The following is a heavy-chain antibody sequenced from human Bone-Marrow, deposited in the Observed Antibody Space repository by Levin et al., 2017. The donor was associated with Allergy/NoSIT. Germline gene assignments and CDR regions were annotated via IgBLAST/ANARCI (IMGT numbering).Heavy chain of an antibody. Sequence: GESLKISCATSGFTFSSYSMNWVRQAPGKGLEWVSYINSSSGTIYYADSVRGRFTISRDNAKKSLYLQMSSLRVEDTAVYYCVRGLPDYWGQGTLVTVSS. CDR2: INSSSGTI. V-gene: IGHV3-48*01. CDR3: VRGLPDY. J-gene: IGHJ4*02. CDR1: GFTFSSYS.